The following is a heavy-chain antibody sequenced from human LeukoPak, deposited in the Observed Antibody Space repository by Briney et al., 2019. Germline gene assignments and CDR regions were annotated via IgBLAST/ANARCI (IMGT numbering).Heavy chain of an antibody. D-gene: IGHD3-3*01. CDR3: ARARITIFGVVIDAFDI. Sequence: ASVKVSCKASGYTFTGYYMHWVRQAPGQGLVWMGWINPNSGGTNYAQKFQGRVTMTRDTSISTAYMELSRLRSDDTAVYYCARARITIFGVVIDAFDIWGQGTMVTVSS. CDR1: GYTFTGYY. J-gene: IGHJ3*02. CDR2: INPNSGGT. V-gene: IGHV1-2*02.